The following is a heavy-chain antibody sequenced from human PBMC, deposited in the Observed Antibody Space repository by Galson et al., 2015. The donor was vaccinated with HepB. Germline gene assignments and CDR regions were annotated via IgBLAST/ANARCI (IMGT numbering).Heavy chain of an antibody. CDR2: ISNDGSKK. J-gene: IGHJ6*02. V-gene: IGHV3-30*18. CDR1: GFIFGNYE. D-gene: IGHD3-16*01. Sequence: SLRLSCAASGFIFGNYEIHWVRQAPGKGLEWVAVISNDGSKKFYADSVKGRFTISRDSPRNTLFLQMNNLRAEDAAVYYCAKAGSPYDYSYGMDVWGQGTTVTVSS. CDR3: AKAGSPYDYSYGMDV.